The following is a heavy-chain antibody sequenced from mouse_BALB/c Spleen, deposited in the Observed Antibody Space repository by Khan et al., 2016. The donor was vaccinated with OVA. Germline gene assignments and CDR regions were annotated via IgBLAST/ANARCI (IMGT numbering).Heavy chain of an antibody. CDR2: INTYTGEA. CDR3: SRSNGNYWFAY. CDR1: GYTLTDYG. V-gene: IGHV9-3-1*01. D-gene: IGHD2-1*01. Sequence: QIQLVQSGPELKKPGETVKISCKASGYTLTDYGMNWVKQAPGKGLKWMGWINTYTGEATYADDFKGRFAFSLETSVSTAYLQINNLKTEDTATYFCSRSNGNYWFAYWGQGTLVTVSA. J-gene: IGHJ3*01.